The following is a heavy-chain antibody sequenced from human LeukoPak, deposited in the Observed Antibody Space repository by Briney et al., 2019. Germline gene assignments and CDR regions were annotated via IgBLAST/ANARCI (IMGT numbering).Heavy chain of an antibody. CDR1: GGSISTTDFD. D-gene: IGHD1-26*01. J-gene: IGHJ4*02. CDR2: ISSSGKS. CDR3: ARFKGGTGFDY. Sequence: PSETLSLTCAVSGGSISTTDFDWAWIRQPPGQGLEWIATISSSGKSYYNPYLMSRVTISVDTSKNQFSPDVTSVTAADTGLFYCARFKGGTGFDYWGRGILVIVS. V-gene: IGHV4-39*01.